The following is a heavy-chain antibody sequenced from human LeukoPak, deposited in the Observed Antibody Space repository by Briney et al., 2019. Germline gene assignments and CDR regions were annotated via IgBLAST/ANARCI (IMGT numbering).Heavy chain of an antibody. CDR2: ISSSSSYI. J-gene: IGHJ4*02. CDR3: ARDGMVRGEVKNY. V-gene: IGHV3-21*01. Sequence: SGGSLRLSCAASGFTFSSYSMNWVRQAPGKGLEWVSSISSSSSYIYYADSVKGRFTISRDNAKNSLYLQMNSLRAEDTAVYYCARDGMVRGEVKNYWGQGTLVTVSS. D-gene: IGHD3-10*01. CDR1: GFTFSSYS.